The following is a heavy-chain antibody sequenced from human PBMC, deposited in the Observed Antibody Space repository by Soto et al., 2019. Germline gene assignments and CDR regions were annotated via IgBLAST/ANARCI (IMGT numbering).Heavy chain of an antibody. CDR2: ISAYNGNT. CDR1: GYTFTSYG. CDR3: ARSYSSGYDAFYI. D-gene: IGHD6-19*01. V-gene: IGHV1-18*01. Sequence: ASVKVSCKASGYTFTSYGISWVRQAPGQGLEWMGWISAYNGNTNYAQRLQGRVTMTTDTSTSTAYMELRSLRSDDTAVYYCARSYSSGYDAFYIWGQGTMVPVSS. J-gene: IGHJ3*02.